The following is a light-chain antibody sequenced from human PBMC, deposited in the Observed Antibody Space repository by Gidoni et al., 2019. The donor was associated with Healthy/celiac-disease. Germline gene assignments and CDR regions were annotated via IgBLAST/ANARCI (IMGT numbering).Light chain of an antibody. CDR3: QQYYNLRCT. CDR2: AAS. Sequence: VWLSQPPSLLSASTGDRVTISCRMSQGISSYLAWYQQKPGKAPKLLIYAASTLQSGVPSRFSGSGSGTEFTLTISSMQSEDFATYYGQQYYNLRCTFGQGTKVEIK. CDR1: QGISSY. J-gene: IGKJ1*01. V-gene: IGKV1D-8*03.